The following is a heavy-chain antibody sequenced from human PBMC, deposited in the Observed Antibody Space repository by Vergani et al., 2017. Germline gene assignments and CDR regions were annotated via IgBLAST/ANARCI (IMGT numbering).Heavy chain of an antibody. Sequence: EVQVVESGGGLIKPGGSLRLSCVASGSTFKNAWINWVRQAPGKGLEWIGRIRSKNDGGTADYAAPLKGRFTISRDDSKDSAFLLVNKLKTEDTAVYFCYTDYHDYWGQGTLVTVSS. CDR2: IRSKNDGGTA. CDR3: YTDYHDY. J-gene: IGHJ4*02. V-gene: IGHV3-15*01. D-gene: IGHD2-2*02. CDR1: GSTFKNAW.